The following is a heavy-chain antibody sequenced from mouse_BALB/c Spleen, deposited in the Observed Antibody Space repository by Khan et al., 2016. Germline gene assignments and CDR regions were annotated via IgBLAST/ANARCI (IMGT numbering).Heavy chain of an antibody. CDR3: ADGNILRLFYSMDC. J-gene: IGHJ4*01. Sequence: VQLQESGAELVRPGSSVKISCKASGYAFSTYWMNWVKQWPGQGLEWIGQIYPGTGDTTYNGEFKGKVTLTADTSSSTAYMQLSSLKSEDSAAYSWADGNILRLFYSMDCWGQGISVTVSS. D-gene: IGHD1-2*01. CDR1: GYAFSTYW. CDR2: IYPGTGDT. V-gene: IGHV1-80*01.